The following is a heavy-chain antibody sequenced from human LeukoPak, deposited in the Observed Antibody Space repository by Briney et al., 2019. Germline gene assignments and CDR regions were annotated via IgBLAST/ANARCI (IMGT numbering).Heavy chain of an antibody. CDR3: TTEWNYYKVLGY. Sequence: GGSLRLSCAASGFTFSNAWMSWVRQAPGKGLEWVGRIKSKTDGGTTDYAAPVKGRFTISRDDSKNTLYLQMSSLKTEDTAVYYCTTEWNYYKVLGYWGQGTLVTVSS. J-gene: IGHJ4*02. CDR2: IKSKTDGGTT. D-gene: IGHD1-7*01. V-gene: IGHV3-15*01. CDR1: GFTFSNAW.